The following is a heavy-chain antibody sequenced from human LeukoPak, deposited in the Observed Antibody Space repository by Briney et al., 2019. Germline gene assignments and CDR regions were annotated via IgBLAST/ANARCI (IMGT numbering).Heavy chain of an antibody. D-gene: IGHD2-15*01. CDR1: GSTFSGYW. J-gene: IGHJ4*02. V-gene: IGHV3-7*02. CDR3: TRSLDY. CDR2: IRPDGSEI. Sequence: GGSLRLSCAAPGSTFSGYWMDWVRQTPEKGLEWVANIRPDGSEIYYVDSVKGRFTISRDNAKNSLYLQMNSLRAEDTAVYYCTRSLDYWGQGTLVTVSS.